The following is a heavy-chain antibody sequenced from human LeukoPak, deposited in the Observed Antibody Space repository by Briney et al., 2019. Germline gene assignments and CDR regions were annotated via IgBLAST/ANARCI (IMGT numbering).Heavy chain of an antibody. CDR1: GFTFSSYN. V-gene: IGHV3-21*01. D-gene: IGHD1-26*01. Sequence: GGSLRLSCAASGFTFSSYNMNWVRQTPGQGLEWVSSITSGSSHIYYADSVKGRFTISGDNAKSSLYLQMNSMRGEDTAVYYCARDPYSGRYGADYYYYMDVWGKGTTVTISS. CDR3: ARDPYSGRYGADYYYYMDV. CDR2: ITSGSSHI. J-gene: IGHJ6*03.